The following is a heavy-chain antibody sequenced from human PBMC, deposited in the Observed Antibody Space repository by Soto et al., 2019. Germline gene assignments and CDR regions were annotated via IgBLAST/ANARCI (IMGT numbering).Heavy chain of an antibody. Sequence: SETLSLTCAVSGGSISSSNWWSWVRQPPGKGLEWIGEIYHSGSTNYNPSLKSRVTISVDKSKNQFSLKLSSVTAADTAVYYCARLGAVAAAGTNWFDPWGQGTLVTVSS. D-gene: IGHD6-13*01. CDR2: IYHSGST. CDR1: GGSISSSNW. CDR3: ARLGAVAAAGTNWFDP. J-gene: IGHJ5*02. V-gene: IGHV4-4*02.